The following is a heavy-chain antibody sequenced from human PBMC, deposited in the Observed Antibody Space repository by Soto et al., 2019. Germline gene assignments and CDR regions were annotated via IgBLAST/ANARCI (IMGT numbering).Heavy chain of an antibody. CDR2: ISYSEST. J-gene: IGHJ4*02. Sequence: ETLSLTCTVSSDSISSYYWSWIRQPPGKRLEWIGYISYSESTDYNPSLKSRVTISGDTSKNQFSLKVSSVTAADTAVYYCARGTSWQLPFDYWGQGTLVTVSS. D-gene: IGHD6-13*01. CDR3: ARGTSWQLPFDY. V-gene: IGHV4-59*01. CDR1: SDSISSYY.